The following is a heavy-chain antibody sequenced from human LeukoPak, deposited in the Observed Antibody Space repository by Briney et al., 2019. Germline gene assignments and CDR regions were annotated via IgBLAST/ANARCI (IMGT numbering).Heavy chain of an antibody. CDR3: AKSTVRGVITRFDY. V-gene: IGHV3-21*01. D-gene: IGHD3-10*01. J-gene: IGHJ4*02. CDR1: GFTFSSYS. Sequence: GGSLRLSCAASGFTFSSYSMNWVRQAPGKGLEWVSSISGSSSYVYYADSVKGRFTISRDNAKNSLYLQMNSLRAEDTAVYYCAKSTVRGVITRFDYWGQGTLVTVSS. CDR2: ISGSSSYV.